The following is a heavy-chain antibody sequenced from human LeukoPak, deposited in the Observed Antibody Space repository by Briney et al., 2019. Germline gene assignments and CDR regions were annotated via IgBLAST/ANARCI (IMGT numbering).Heavy chain of an antibody. J-gene: IGHJ3*02. Sequence: ASVKVSCKASGGTFSSYAISWVRQAPGQGLEWMGRIIPILGIANYAQKFQGRVTITADKSTSTAYMELSSLRSEDTAVYYCAKADIQDYYDSSALDAFDIWGQGTMVTVSS. V-gene: IGHV1-69*04. CDR3: AKADIQDYYDSSALDAFDI. CDR2: IIPILGIA. D-gene: IGHD3-22*01. CDR1: GGTFSSYA.